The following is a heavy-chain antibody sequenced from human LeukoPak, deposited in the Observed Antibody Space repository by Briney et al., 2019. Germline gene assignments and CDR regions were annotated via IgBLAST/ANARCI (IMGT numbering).Heavy chain of an antibody. V-gene: IGHV4-59*12. J-gene: IGHJ6*02. CDR2: TYSTGST. D-gene: IGHD2-2*01. CDR1: GASISGYY. Sequence: SETLSLTCSVSGASISGYYWSWIRQPPGKGLEYVGCTYSTGSTNYNPSLKSRVTISVDTSKNQFPLKLSSATAADTAVYYCARGPRYCSSTSCMDVWGQGTTVTVSS. CDR3: ARGPRYCSSTSCMDV.